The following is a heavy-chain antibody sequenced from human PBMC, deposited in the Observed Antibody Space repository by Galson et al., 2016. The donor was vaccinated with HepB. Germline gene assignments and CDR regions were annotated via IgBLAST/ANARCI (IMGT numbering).Heavy chain of an antibody. J-gene: IGHJ3*01. CDR2: ISWHNASI. Sequence: SLRLSCADSGFRFDDYAMHWVRQAPGKGLEWVSSISWHNASIGYADSVKGRFTISSDNAKNSLYLQIDRLRTEDTALYYCAKGGLLAIAVAAFDAWGQGTMVTVSS. D-gene: IGHD6-19*01. CDR3: AKGGLLAIAVAAFDA. CDR1: GFRFDDYA. V-gene: IGHV3-9*01.